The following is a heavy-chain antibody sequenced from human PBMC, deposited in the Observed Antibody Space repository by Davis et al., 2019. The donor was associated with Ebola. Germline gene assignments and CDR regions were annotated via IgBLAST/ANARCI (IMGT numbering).Heavy chain of an antibody. Sequence: PGGSLRLSCAASGFTFSNYDMSWVRHVPGKGLEWVSTFSASEDHTHYSDSVRGRFTISRDNSKNTLYLQMNSLRAEDTATYYCARYCHYTDCSYFDCWGQGTMVAVSS. CDR3: ARYCHYTDCSYFDC. V-gene: IGHV3-23*01. CDR2: FSASEDHT. CDR1: GFTFSNYD. D-gene: IGHD2-15*01. J-gene: IGHJ4*02.